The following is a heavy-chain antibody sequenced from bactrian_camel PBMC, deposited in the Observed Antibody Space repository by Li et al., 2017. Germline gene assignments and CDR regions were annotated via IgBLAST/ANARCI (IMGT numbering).Heavy chain of an antibody. CDR3: ALDWHAGGGAYCYNYVSESYKW. CDR1: RYTISGVC. V-gene: IGHV3S44*01. CDR2: IGSDGTT. D-gene: IGHD1*01. J-gene: IGHJ4*01. Sequence: DVQLVESGGGSVQAGGSLRLSCAVSRYTISGVCMAWLRRAPTKLRERVAAIGSDGTTTYADFVKGRFTVSKDNGQDILYLQMNNLEPTDSAKYYCALDWHAGGGAYCYNYVSESYKWWGQGTQVTVS.